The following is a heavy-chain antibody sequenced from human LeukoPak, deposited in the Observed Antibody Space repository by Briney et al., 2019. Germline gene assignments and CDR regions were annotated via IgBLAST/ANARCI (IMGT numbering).Heavy chain of an antibody. CDR2: IYYSGST. CDR3: VRLNRYSGWFDP. V-gene: IGHV4-31*03. D-gene: IGHD5-12*01. CDR1: GGSISSGGYY. Sequence: SETLSLTCTVSGGSISSGGYYWSWIRQHPGKGLEWIGYIYYSGSTYYNPSLKSRVTISVDTSKNQFSLKLRSVTAADTAIYYCVRLNRYSGWFDPWGQGTLVTVSS. J-gene: IGHJ5*02.